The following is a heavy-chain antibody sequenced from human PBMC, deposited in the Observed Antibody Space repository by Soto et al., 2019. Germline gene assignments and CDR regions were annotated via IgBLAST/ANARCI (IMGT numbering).Heavy chain of an antibody. V-gene: IGHV4-30-2*01. J-gene: IGHJ4*02. Sequence: QLQLQESGSGLVKPSQTLSLTCAVSSGSISSGGYSWSWIRQPPGKGLEWIGYIYHSGSTYYNPSLKSRVTISVDRSKNQFSLKLSSVTAADTAVYYCARAIGWFGELLGGYYFDYWGQGTLVTVSS. CDR3: ARAIGWFGELLGGYYFDY. CDR2: IYHSGST. CDR1: SGSISSGGYS. D-gene: IGHD3-10*01.